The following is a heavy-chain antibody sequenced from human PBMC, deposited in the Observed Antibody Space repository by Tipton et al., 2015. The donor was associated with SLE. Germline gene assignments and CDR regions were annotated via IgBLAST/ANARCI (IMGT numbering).Heavy chain of an antibody. D-gene: IGHD5-18*01. CDR2: IKQDGSEK. CDR3: ASPFHGYRNDAFAI. V-gene: IGHV3-7*03. Sequence: VQLVQSGGGVVQPGRSLRLSCAASGFSFSNYWMNWVRQAPGKGLEWVAKIKQDGSEKYYVDSVNGRFTISRDNAKNSLYLQMNSLRAEDTAVYYCASPFHGYRNDAFAIWGQGTMVTVSS. J-gene: IGHJ3*02. CDR1: GFSFSNYW.